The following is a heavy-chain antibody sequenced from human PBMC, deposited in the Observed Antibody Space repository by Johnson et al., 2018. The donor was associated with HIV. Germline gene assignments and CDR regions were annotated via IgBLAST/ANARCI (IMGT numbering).Heavy chain of an antibody. CDR1: GLTFSNYW. J-gene: IGHJ3*02. CDR3: ARDGPWLQSQRDAFDI. Sequence: VQLVESGGGVVQPGRSLRLSCAASGLTFSNYWMSWVRQAPGKGLEWVANIKQDGTEKYYVGSVKGRFTISRDNAKNSLYLQMSSLRAEDTAVYYCARDGPWLQSQRDAFDIWGQGTMVTVSS. V-gene: IGHV3-7*01. D-gene: IGHD5-24*01. CDR2: IKQDGTEK.